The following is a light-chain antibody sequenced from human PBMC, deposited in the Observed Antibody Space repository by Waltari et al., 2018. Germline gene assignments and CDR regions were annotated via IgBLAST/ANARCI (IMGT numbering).Light chain of an antibody. CDR1: SSDVGNYDL. CDR2: EVT. Sequence: QSALTQPASVSGSPGQPITISCTGTSSDVGNYDLVSWYQQHPGKAPKLMIYEVTKRPSWVSNRFAGSKSGNTASLTVSGLQAEDDADYYCCSYAGSGTLVFGGGTKLTVL. J-gene: IGLJ2*01. V-gene: IGLV2-23*02. CDR3: CSYAGSGTLV.